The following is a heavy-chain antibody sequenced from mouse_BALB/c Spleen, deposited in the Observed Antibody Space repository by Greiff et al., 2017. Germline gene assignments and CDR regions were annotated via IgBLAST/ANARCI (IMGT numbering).Heavy chain of an antibody. D-gene: IGHD2-2*01. CDR2: ILPGSGST. Sequence: VQLQQSGAELMKPGASVKISCKATGYTFSSYWIEWVKQRPGHGLEWIGEILPGSGSTNYNEKFKGKATFTADTSSNTAYMQLSSLTSEDSAVYYCARDGYDDYYAMDYWGQGTSVTVSS. CDR3: ARDGYDDYYAMDY. J-gene: IGHJ4*01. CDR1: GYTFSSYW. V-gene: IGHV1-9*01.